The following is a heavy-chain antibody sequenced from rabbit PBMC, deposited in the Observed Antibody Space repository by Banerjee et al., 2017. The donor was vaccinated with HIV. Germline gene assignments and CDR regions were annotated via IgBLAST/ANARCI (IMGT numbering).Heavy chain of an antibody. V-gene: IGHV1S40*01. Sequence: QSLEESGGDLVKPGASLTLTCTASGFSYSGGYDVCWVRQAPGKGLEWIGCIYTGHYGTYYANWAKARFTVSKSSSTTVTLQMTSLTAADTATYFCARDWADSNGWNFDLWGQGTLVTVS. D-gene: IGHD6-1*01. CDR2: IYTGHYGT. CDR3: ARDWADSNGWNFDL. CDR1: GFSYSGGYD. J-gene: IGHJ4*01.